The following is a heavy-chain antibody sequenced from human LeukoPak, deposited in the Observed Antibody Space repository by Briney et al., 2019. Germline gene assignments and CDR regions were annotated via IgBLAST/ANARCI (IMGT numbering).Heavy chain of an antibody. CDR2: ISSSSSYI. D-gene: IGHD6-19*01. CDR1: GFTFSSYS. V-gene: IGHV3-21*01. CDR3: ARDPPLAVADDAFDI. J-gene: IGHJ3*02. Sequence: GGSLRLSCAASGFTFSSYSMNWVRQAPGKGLEWVSSISSSSSYIYYADSVKGRFTISRDNAKNSLYLQMNSLRAEDTAVYYCARDPPLAVADDAFDIWGQGTMVTVSS.